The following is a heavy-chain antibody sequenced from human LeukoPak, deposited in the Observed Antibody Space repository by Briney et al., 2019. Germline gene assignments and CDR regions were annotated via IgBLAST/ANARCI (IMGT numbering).Heavy chain of an antibody. Sequence: PSETLSLTCVVSGGSITNNWWSWVRQPPGKGLEWIGEIYHSGSTTYNPSLKSRVTISMDTSRTQFSLNLSSVTAADTAVYYCASTGYYSVDYWGQGTLVTVSS. CDR3: ASTGYYSVDY. CDR1: GGSITNNW. J-gene: IGHJ4*02. CDR2: IYHSGST. D-gene: IGHD3-22*01. V-gene: IGHV4-4*02.